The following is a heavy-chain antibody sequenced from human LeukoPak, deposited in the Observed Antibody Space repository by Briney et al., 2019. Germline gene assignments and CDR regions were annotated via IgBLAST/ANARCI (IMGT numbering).Heavy chain of an antibody. CDR1: GGSIRSSSYY. Sequence: SETLSLTCTVSGGSIRSSSYYWGWIRQPPGKGLQWIGSVYYDGTTYYNSSLKSRVTISVDTSKNQLSLKLSSVTAADTAVYYCARQGYYYGSSGNYWGQGTLVTVSS. D-gene: IGHD3-22*01. J-gene: IGHJ4*02. V-gene: IGHV4-39*01. CDR3: ARQGYYYGSSGNY. CDR2: VYYDGTT.